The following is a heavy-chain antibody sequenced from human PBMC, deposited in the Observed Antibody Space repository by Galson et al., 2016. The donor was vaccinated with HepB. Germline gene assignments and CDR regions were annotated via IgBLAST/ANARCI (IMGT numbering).Heavy chain of an antibody. Sequence: SLRLSCAASGFTFSSYAMSWVRQAPGKGLEWVSSSGSGGPTYYADSVKGRFTISRDNSKNTLFLQMHSLRADDTAVYYCGKSVLEYDILTGYYRRGADYWGQGTLVTVSS. J-gene: IGHJ4*02. D-gene: IGHD3-9*01. CDR1: GFTFSSYA. V-gene: IGHV3-23*01. CDR2: SGSGGPT. CDR3: GKSVLEYDILTGYYRRGADY.